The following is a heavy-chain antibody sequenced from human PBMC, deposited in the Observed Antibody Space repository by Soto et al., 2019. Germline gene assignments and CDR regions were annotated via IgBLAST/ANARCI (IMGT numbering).Heavy chain of an antibody. CDR2: IYYSGST. J-gene: IGHJ5*02. CDR1: GGSISSYY. CDR3: ARAFNYYDSSGYYGYNWFDP. Sequence: SETLSLTCTVSGGSISSYYWSWIRQPPGKGLEWIGYIYYSGSTNYNPSLKSRVTISVDTSKNQLSLKMSSVTDADTAVFYCARAFNYYDSSGYYGYNWFDPWGQGTLVTVS. V-gene: IGHV4-59*01. D-gene: IGHD3-22*01.